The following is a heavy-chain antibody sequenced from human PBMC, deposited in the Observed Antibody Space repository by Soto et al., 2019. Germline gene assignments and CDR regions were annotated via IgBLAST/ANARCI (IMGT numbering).Heavy chain of an antibody. CDR2: ISSSGSTI. CDR3: ARDTRGSSWSYYFDY. J-gene: IGHJ4*02. V-gene: IGHV3-11*01. D-gene: IGHD6-13*01. Sequence: PGGSLRLSCAASGFTFSDYYMSWIRQAPGKGLEWVSYISSSGSTIYYADSVKGRFTISRDNAKNSLYLQMNSLRAEGTAVYYCARDTRGSSWSYYFDYWGQGTLVTVSS. CDR1: GFTFSDYY.